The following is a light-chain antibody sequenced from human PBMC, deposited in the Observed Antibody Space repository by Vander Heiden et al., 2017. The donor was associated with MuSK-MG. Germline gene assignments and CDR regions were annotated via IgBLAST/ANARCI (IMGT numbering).Light chain of an antibody. CDR2: EVS. J-gene: IGKJ5*01. Sequence: DIVMTKTPLSLSVTPGQPASISCKSSQSLLNSDGKTYLYWYLQKSGQSPQLLINEVSNRYSGVPDRFSGSGSGTDFTLKISRVGAEDVGVSYSRESMQLRVTFGQGTRLEIK. CDR1: QSLLNSDGKTY. V-gene: IGKV2D-29*02. CDR3: RESMQLRVT.